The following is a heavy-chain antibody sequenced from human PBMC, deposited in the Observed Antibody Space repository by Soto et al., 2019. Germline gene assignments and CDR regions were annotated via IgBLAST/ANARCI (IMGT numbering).Heavy chain of an antibody. CDR2: ISSGSSYM. CDR3: AGSYDFWSGYGY. CDR1: GFTFSSYS. Sequence: GGSLRLSCAASGFTFSSYSMNWVRQAPGKGLEWVSSISSGSSYMYYADSVKGRFAIFRDNAKNSLYLRMNSLRAEDTAVYYCAGSYDFWSGYGYWGPGTLVTVSS. V-gene: IGHV3-21*01. J-gene: IGHJ4*02. D-gene: IGHD3-3*01.